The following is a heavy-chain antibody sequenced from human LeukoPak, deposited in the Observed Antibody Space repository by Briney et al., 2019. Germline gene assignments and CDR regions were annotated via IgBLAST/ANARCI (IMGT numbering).Heavy chain of an antibody. J-gene: IGHJ4*02. Sequence: GASVTVSCKVSGYTLTELSMHWVRQAPGKGLEWMGGFDPEDGETIYAQKFQGRVTMTEDTSTDTAYMELSSLRSEDTAVYYCATAIRLNYYDSSGYIPFLGFDYWGQGTLVTVSS. D-gene: IGHD3-22*01. CDR1: GYTLTELS. V-gene: IGHV1-24*01. CDR3: ATAIRLNYYDSSGYIPFLGFDY. CDR2: FDPEDGET.